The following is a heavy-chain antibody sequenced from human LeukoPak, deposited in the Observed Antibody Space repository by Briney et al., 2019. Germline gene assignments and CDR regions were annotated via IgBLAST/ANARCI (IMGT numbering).Heavy chain of an antibody. CDR2: IWSDGSNK. CDR3: AREGAAGTADFEY. J-gene: IGHJ4*02. D-gene: IGHD6-13*01. V-gene: IGHV3-33*01. Sequence: GRSPRLSCAASGFTFSSYGMHWVRQAPGKGLEWVAVIWSDGSNKYYADSVKGRFTISRDNSKNTLYLQMNSLRAEDTAVYYCAREGAAGTADFEYWGQGTLVTVSS. CDR1: GFTFSSYG.